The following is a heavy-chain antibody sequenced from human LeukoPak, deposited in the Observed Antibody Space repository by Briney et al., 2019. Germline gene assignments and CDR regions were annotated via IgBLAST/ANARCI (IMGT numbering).Heavy chain of an antibody. CDR2: IIPIFGTA. J-gene: IGHJ4*02. CDR1: GGTFSSYA. V-gene: IGHV1-69*05. Sequence: ASVKVSCKASGGTFSSYAISWVRQAPGQGLEWMGGIIPIFGTANYAQKFQGRVTITTDESTSTAYMELSSLRSEDTAVYYCARDYKSPDFWSGYPPYHFDHWGQGTLVTVSS. CDR3: ARDYKSPDFWSGYPPYHFDH. D-gene: IGHD3-3*01.